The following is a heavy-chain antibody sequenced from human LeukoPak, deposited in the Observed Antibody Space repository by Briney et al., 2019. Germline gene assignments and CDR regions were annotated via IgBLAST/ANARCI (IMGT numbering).Heavy chain of an antibody. D-gene: IGHD6-6*01. V-gene: IGHV4-59*01. Sequence: PSETLSLTCTVSGGSINSYYWNWIRQPPGKGLEWIGYIYYSGNTNYSPSFKSRVTISVDTSKNQFSLKLSSVTAADTAVYYCARRHVEYSSSSDPYYFDYWGQGTLVTVSS. CDR2: IYYSGNT. CDR1: GGSINSYY. J-gene: IGHJ4*02. CDR3: ARRHVEYSSSSDPYYFDY.